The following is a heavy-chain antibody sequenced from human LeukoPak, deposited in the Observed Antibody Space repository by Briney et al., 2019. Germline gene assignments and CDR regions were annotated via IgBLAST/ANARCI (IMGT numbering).Heavy chain of an antibody. J-gene: IGHJ6*02. CDR1: GFTFSSYA. CDR2: IGSSGTT. CDR3: ARGESGLDV. Sequence: GGSLRPSCAAAGFTFSSYAMNWVRQAPGKGLEWVEYIGSSGTTFSADSVKGRFTISRDNVKNSLFLQMNSLRAEDTAVYYCARGESGLDVWGQGTTVTVSS. V-gene: IGHV3-48*03.